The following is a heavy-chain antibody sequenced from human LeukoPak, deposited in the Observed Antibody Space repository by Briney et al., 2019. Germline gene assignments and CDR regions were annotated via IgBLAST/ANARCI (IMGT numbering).Heavy chain of an antibody. J-gene: IGHJ6*03. D-gene: IGHD6-13*01. V-gene: IGHV3-23*01. CDR1: GFTFSSYA. Sequence: QAGGSLRLSCAASGFTFSSYAMSWVRQAPGKGLEWVSAISGSGGSTYYADSVKGRFTISRDNSKNTLYLQMNSLRAEDTAVYYCAKEGGYSSSWLYYYYYMDVWGKGTTVTISS. CDR3: AKEGGYSSSWLYYYYYMDV. CDR2: ISGSGGST.